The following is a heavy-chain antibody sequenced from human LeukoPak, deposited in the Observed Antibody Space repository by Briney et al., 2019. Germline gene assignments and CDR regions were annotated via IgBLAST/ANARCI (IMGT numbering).Heavy chain of an antibody. J-gene: IGHJ4*02. CDR2: IIPIFGTA. D-gene: IGHD2-2*01. CDR3: ARVPNGYCSSTSCFFPRGFDY. V-gene: IGHV1-69*13. CDR1: GGTFSSYA. Sequence: ASVKVSCKASGGTFSSYATSWVRQAPGQGLEWMGGIIPIFGTANYAQKFQGRVTITADESTSTAYMELSSLRSEDTAVYYCARVPNGYCSSTSCFFPRGFDYWGQGTLVTVSS.